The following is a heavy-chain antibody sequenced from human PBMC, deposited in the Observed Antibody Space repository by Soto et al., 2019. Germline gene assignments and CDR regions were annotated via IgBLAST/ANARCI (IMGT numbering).Heavy chain of an antibody. CDR2: ISGSGGST. CDR1: GFTFSSYA. J-gene: IGHJ4*02. Sequence: EVQLLESGGGLVQPGGSLRLSCAASGFTFSSYAMRWVRQAPGKGLEWVSAISGSGGSTYYADSVKGRFTISRDNSKNTLYLQMNSLRAVDTAVYYCATSLPNTVHVDYWGQGTLVTVSS. D-gene: IGHD1-1*01. CDR3: ATSLPNTVHVDY. V-gene: IGHV3-23*01.